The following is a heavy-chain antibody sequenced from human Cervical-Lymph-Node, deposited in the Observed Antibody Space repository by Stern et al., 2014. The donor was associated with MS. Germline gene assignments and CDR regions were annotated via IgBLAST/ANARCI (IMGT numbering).Heavy chain of an antibody. Sequence: EVQLVESGGVLVQPGGSLRLSCEASGFRFSSDWVYWVRQSPGGGLVWVSHIDKKGNSIFYADSVKGRFTISRDNAKSTLFLQMNSLRGEDTGLYYCATTPSGHWGRGTLVTVSS. CDR2: IDKKGNSI. D-gene: IGHD3-10*01. J-gene: IGHJ4*02. CDR3: ATTPSGH. V-gene: IGHV3-74*02. CDR1: GFRFSSDW.